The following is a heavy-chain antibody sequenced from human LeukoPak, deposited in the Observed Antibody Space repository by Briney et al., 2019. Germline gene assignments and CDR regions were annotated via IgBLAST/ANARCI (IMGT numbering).Heavy chain of an antibody. D-gene: IGHD4-23*01. CDR2: ISSSSSYI. V-gene: IGHV3-21*04. CDR3: ARVVTPHDAFDI. J-gene: IGHJ3*02. Sequence: GGSLRLSCAASGFTFSSYSMNWVRQAPGKGLEWVSSISSSSSYIYYADSVKGRFTISRDNAKNSLYLQMNSLRAEDTAVYYCARVVTPHDAFDIWGQGTMVTVSS. CDR1: GFTFSSYS.